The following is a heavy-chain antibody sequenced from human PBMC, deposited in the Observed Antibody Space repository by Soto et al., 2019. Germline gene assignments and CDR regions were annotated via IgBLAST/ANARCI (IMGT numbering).Heavy chain of an antibody. CDR1: GYTFTSYG. CDR2: INAANGDT. D-gene: IGHD6-13*01. J-gene: IGHJ5*02. CDR3: VRRHVSATGIDWFDP. V-gene: IGHV1-3*01. Sequence: QVQLVQSGTEVKKPGASVKVSCKASGYTFTSYGIHWVRQAPGQRLEWMGWINAANGDTKYSPKVQGRVTITRDTSASTADMELSSLRSQDTAVYYCVRRHVSATGIDWFDPCGQGTLVTVSS.